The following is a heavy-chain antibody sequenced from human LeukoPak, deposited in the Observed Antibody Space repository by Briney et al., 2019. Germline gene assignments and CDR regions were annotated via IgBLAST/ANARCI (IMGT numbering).Heavy chain of an antibody. CDR3: AKGGRYCGSTSCRYSYYYMDV. Sequence: APVKVSCKASGYTFTGYYMHWVRQAPGQGLEWMGWINPNSGGSNYAQKFQGRVSMTRDTSINTAYMELSRLRSDDTAVYYCAKGGRYCGSTSCRYSYYYMDVWGKGTTVTISS. D-gene: IGHD2-2*01. J-gene: IGHJ6*03. V-gene: IGHV1-2*02. CDR2: INPNSGGS. CDR1: GYTFTGYY.